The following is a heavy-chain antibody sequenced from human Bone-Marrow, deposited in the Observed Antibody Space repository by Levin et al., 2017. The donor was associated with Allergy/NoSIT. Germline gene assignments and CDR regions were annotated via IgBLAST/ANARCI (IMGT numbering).Heavy chain of an antibody. CDR2: FNPHNGDT. Sequence: GASVKVSCKASGYTFTGYYMHWVRQAPGQGLEWMAGFNPHNGDTHYAQKFQGRVTLTRDTSISTAYMDLSRLKSDDSAVYFCARETKLTDAFDIWGQGTMVIVSS. J-gene: IGHJ3*02. CDR1: GYTFTGYY. D-gene: IGHD3-10*01. V-gene: IGHV1-2*02. CDR3: ARETKLTDAFDI.